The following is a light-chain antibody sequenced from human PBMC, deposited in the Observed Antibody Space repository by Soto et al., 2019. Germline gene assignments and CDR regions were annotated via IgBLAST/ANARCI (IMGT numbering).Light chain of an antibody. Sequence: QSVLTQPASVSGSPGQSITISCTGTSSDVGGYHYVSWYQQYPGKAPKLMIYDVSNRPSGVSNRFSGSKSGNTASLTISGLQAEDEADYYCNSYTSGSTLVVFGGGTQLTVL. J-gene: IGLJ2*01. CDR2: DVS. CDR1: SSDVGGYHY. V-gene: IGLV2-14*01. CDR3: NSYTSGSTLVV.